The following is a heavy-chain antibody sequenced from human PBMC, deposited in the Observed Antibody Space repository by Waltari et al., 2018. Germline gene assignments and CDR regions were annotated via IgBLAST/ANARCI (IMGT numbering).Heavy chain of an antibody. CDR2: INHSGST. D-gene: IGHD3-10*01. Sequence: QVQLQQWGAGLLKPSETLSLTCAVYGGSFSGYYWSWIRPPPGKGLEWIGEINHSGSTNHNPSLKSRVTISVDTSKNQFSLKLSSVTAADTAVYYCARDYGSGSHQFDPWGQGTLVTVSS. V-gene: IGHV4-34*01. CDR1: GGSFSGYY. CDR3: ARDYGSGSHQFDP. J-gene: IGHJ5*02.